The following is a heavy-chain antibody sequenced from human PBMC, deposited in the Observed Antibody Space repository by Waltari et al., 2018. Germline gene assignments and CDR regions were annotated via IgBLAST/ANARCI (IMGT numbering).Heavy chain of an antibody. D-gene: IGHD3-22*01. J-gene: IGHJ4*02. CDR1: GGSISSYY. V-gene: IGHV4-59*01. CDR3: ARVYDSSGYYWRGFDY. Sequence: QVQLQESGPGLVKPSETLSLTCTVSGGSISSYYWRWIRPPPGKGLEWIGYIYYSGSTNYNPSLKSRVTISVDTSKNQFSLKLSSVTAADTAVYYCARVYDSSGYYWRGFDYWGQGTLVTVSS. CDR2: IYYSGST.